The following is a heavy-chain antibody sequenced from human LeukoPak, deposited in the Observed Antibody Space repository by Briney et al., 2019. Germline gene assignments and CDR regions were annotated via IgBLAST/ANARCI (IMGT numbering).Heavy chain of an antibody. Sequence: SETLSLTCTISGGSVSDYYWSWIRQPPGKGLEWIGEINHSGNTNYNPSLKSRVTISVDTSKNQFSLKLSSVTAADTAVYYCARRGRGRQYYFDYWGQGTLVTVSS. J-gene: IGHJ4*02. CDR3: ARRGRGRQYYFDY. CDR1: GGSVSDYY. V-gene: IGHV4-34*01. CDR2: INHSGNT. D-gene: IGHD3-10*01.